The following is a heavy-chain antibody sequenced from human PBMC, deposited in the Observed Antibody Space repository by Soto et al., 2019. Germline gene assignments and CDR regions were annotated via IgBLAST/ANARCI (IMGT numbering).Heavy chain of an antibody. J-gene: IGHJ5*02. CDR1: GGSISSGGYY. V-gene: IGHV4-31*03. Sequence: QVQLQESGPGLVKPSHTLSLTCTVSGGSISSGGYYWSWIRQHPGKGLEWIGYIYYSGSTYYNPYRKSRVTISVDTSKNQFSLKLSSVTAADTAVYYCAMDDYGDYDHGTWGQGTLVTVSS. CDR2: IYYSGST. CDR3: AMDDYGDYDHGT. D-gene: IGHD4-17*01.